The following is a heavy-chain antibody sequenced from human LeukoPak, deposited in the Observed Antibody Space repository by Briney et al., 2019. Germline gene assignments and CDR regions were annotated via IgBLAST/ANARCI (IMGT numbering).Heavy chain of an antibody. CDR2: IKSKTDGGTT. CDR3: TTLGYSYANH. CDR1: GFTFNTAW. V-gene: IGHV3-15*01. D-gene: IGHD5-18*01. J-gene: IGHJ5*02. Sequence: PGGSLRLSCAASGFTFNTAWMSWVRQAPGKGLEWVGRIKSKTDGGTTDYAAPVKGRFTISRDDSKNTLYQQMNSLETDDTAVNYCTTLGYSYANHWGHGTLVTVSS.